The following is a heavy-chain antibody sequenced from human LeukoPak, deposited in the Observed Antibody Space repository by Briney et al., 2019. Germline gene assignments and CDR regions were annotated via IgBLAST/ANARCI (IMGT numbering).Heavy chain of an antibody. CDR2: IIPIFGTA. J-gene: IGHJ4*02. V-gene: IGHV1-69*13. D-gene: IGHD2-21*02. CDR3: ARVGGDCGGGCYHFDY. Sequence: SVKVSCKASGGTFSSYAISWVRQAPGQGLEWMGGIIPIFGTANYAQKFQGRVTITADESTSTAYMELSSLRSEDTAVYYCARVGGDCGGGCYHFDYWGQGTLVTVSS. CDR1: GGTFSSYA.